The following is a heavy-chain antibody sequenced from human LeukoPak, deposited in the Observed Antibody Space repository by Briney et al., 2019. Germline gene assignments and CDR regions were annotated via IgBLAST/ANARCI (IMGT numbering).Heavy chain of an antibody. D-gene: IGHD2-2*01. Sequence: VASVKVSCXASGYTFTGYYMHWVRQAPGQGLVWMGWINPNSGGTNYAQKFQGRVTMTRDTSISTAYMELSRLRSDDTAVYYCARVDIVVVPADNWFDPWGQGTLVTVSS. CDR3: ARVDIVVVPADNWFDP. CDR2: INPNSGGT. V-gene: IGHV1-2*02. J-gene: IGHJ5*02. CDR1: GYTFTGYY.